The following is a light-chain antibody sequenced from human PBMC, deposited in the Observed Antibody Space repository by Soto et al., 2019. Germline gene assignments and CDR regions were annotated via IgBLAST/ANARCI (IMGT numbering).Light chain of an antibody. Sequence: SYELTQPPSVSVAPGKTASVACGGSNIGSKSVHWYQKKSGQAPVLVTYYDSDRPSGIRGRFSGSNSGNTAALTISRVEAVDDADYFCQVRDISPGRLVFGGGTNLTVL. J-gene: IGLJ3*02. CDR3: QVRDISPGRLV. V-gene: IGLV3-21*01. CDR2: YDS. CDR1: NIGSKS.